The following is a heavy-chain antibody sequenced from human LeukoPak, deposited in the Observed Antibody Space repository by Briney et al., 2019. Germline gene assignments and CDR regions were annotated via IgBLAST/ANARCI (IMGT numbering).Heavy chain of an antibody. CDR2: ISSSSSYI. Sequence: KPGGSLRLSCAASGFTFRSYSMNWVRQAPGKGLEWVSSISSSSSYIYYADSVKGRFTISRDNAKNSLYLQMNSLRAEDTAVYYCARGPTHYCYYGMDVWGQGTTVTVSS. J-gene: IGHJ6*02. V-gene: IGHV3-21*01. CDR1: GFTFRSYS. CDR3: ARGPTHYCYYGMDV.